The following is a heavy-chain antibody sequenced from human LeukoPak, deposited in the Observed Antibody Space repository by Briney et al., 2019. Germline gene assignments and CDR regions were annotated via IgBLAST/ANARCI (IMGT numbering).Heavy chain of an antibody. CDR1: GFTFSSYA. D-gene: IGHD2-15*01. CDR2: ISGSGDST. Sequence: GGSLRLSCAASGFTFSSYATSWVRLAPGKGLEWVSAISGSGDSTYYADSVKGRFTISRDNSKNTLYLQMNSLRAGDTAVYYCARYCSGGSCSTSYYYYGLDVWGQGTTVTVSS. J-gene: IGHJ6*02. V-gene: IGHV3-23*01. CDR3: ARYCSGGSCSTSYYYYGLDV.